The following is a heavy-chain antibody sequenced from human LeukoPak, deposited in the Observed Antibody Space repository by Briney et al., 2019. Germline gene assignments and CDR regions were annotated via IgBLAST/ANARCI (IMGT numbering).Heavy chain of an antibody. Sequence: ASVKVSCKASGYPFTDYFMHWARQAPGQGLEWMGWVNHNSDSGGTNYAHKFQGRVTMTRDTSISTAYMELNSLRSDDTAVYYCATAASSCGYDCYFPPEYWGQGTLVTVSS. CDR2: VNHNSDSGGT. CDR1: GYPFTDYF. D-gene: IGHD2-21*02. CDR3: ATAASSCGYDCYFPPEY. V-gene: IGHV1-2*07. J-gene: IGHJ4*02.